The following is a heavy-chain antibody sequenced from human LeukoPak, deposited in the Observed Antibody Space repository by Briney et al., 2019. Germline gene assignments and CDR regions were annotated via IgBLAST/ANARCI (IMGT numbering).Heavy chain of an antibody. D-gene: IGHD6-19*01. J-gene: IGHJ4*02. CDR2: ISGSGGST. CDR3: SHRKSYSSGPLGG. Sequence: GGSLRLSCAASGFTFSSYAMSWVRQAPGKGLEWVSAISGSGGSTYYADSVKGRFTISRDNSKNTLYLQMNSLRAEDTAVYYCSHRKSYSSGPLGGWGQGTLVTVSS. CDR1: GFTFSSYA. V-gene: IGHV3-23*01.